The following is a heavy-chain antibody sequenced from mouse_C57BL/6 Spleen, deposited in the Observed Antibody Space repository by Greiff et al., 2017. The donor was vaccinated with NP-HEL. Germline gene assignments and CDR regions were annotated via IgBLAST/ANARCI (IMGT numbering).Heavy chain of an antibody. J-gene: IGHJ3*01. CDR3: ARSGDYDGSTYPFAY. CDR1: GYSFTDYN. CDR2: INPNYGTT. D-gene: IGHD1-1*01. V-gene: IGHV1-39*01. Sequence: EVQLQQSGPELVKPGASVKISCKASGYSFTDYNMNWVKQSNGKSLEWIGVINPNYGTTSYNQKFKGKATLTVDQSSSTAYMQLNSLTSEDSAVYYCARSGDYDGSTYPFAYWGQGTLVTVSA.